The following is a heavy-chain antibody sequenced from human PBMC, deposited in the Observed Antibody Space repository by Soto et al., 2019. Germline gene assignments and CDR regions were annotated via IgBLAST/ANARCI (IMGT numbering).Heavy chain of an antibody. CDR2: ISSSSSTI. V-gene: IGHV3-48*01. CDR3: ARHPERIAQIGWFDP. D-gene: IGHD6-13*01. CDR1: GFTFSSDS. Sequence: GGSLRLSCAASGFTFSSDSMNWVRQAPGKGLEWVSYISSSSSTIYYADSVKGRFTISRDNAKNSLYLQMNSLGAEDTAVYYCARHPERIAQIGWFDPWGQGTLVTVSS. J-gene: IGHJ5*02.